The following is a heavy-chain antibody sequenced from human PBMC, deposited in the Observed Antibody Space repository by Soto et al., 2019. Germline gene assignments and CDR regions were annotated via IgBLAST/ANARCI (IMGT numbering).Heavy chain of an antibody. CDR1: GGTFSSYT. Sequence: QVQLVQSGAEVKKPGSSVKVSCKASGGTFSSYTISWVRQAPGQGLEWMGRIIPILGIANYAQKFQGRVTITADKSTSTAYMELSSLRSEDTAVYYCARDGDDSSGYSHHTGWFDPWGQGTLVTVSS. J-gene: IGHJ5*02. CDR2: IIPILGIA. V-gene: IGHV1-69*08. CDR3: ARDGDDSSGYSHHTGWFDP. D-gene: IGHD3-22*01.